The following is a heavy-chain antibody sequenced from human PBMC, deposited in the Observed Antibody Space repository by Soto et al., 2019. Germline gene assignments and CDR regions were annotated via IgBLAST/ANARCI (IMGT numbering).Heavy chain of an antibody. CDR1: GFTFSSYW. CDR2: IKQDGSEK. V-gene: IGHV3-7*01. J-gene: IGHJ6*03. D-gene: IGHD2-2*01. Sequence: GGSLRLSCAASGFTFSSYWMILVRQAPGKGLEWVANIKQDGSEKCYVDSVKGRLTISRDNAKNSLYLQMNSLRAEDTAVYYCARDSEYQLLWYYYYYMDVWGKGTTVTVSS. CDR3: ARDSEYQLLWYYYYYMDV.